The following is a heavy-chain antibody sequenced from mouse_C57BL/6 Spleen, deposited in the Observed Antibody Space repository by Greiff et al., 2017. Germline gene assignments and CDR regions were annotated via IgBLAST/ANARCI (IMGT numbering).Heavy chain of an antibody. CDR3: TREYSNYVYFDY. V-gene: IGHV5-9-1*02. D-gene: IGHD2-5*01. J-gene: IGHJ2*01. CDR1: GFTFSSYA. Sequence: EVKLVESGEGLVKPGGSLKLSCAASGFTFSSYAMSWVRQTPEKRLEWVAYISSGGDYIYYADTVKGRFTISRDNARNTLYLQMNSLKSEDTAMYYCTREYSNYVYFDYWGQGTTLTVSS. CDR2: ISSGGDYI.